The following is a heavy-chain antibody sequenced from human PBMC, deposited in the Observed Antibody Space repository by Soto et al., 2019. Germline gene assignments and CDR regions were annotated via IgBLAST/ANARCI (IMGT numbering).Heavy chain of an antibody. J-gene: IGHJ6*02. CDR1: GGSISSGGYS. CDR2: IYHSGST. Sequence: QLQLQESGSGLVKPSQTLSLTCAVSGGSISSGGYSWSWIRQPPGKGLEWIGYIYHSGSTYYNPSLKSRVTISVDRSKNQFSLKLSSVTAADTAVYYCAKSGSYYNPYYYYGMDVWGQGITVTVSS. CDR3: AKSGSYYNPYYYYGMDV. D-gene: IGHD3-10*01. V-gene: IGHV4-30-2*01.